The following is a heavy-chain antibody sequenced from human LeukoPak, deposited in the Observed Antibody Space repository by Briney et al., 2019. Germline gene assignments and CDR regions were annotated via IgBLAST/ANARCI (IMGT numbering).Heavy chain of an antibody. CDR1: GFTFSSYA. CDR2: ISGSGGST. CDR3: EQALVVTGYYYYYMDV. J-gene: IGHJ6*03. Sequence: QAGGSLRLSCAASGFTFSSYAMSWVRQAPGKGLEWVSAISGSGGSTYYADSVKGRFTISRDNSKNTLYLQMNSLRAEDTAVYYCEQALVVTGYYYYYMDVWGKGTTVTVSS. D-gene: IGHD4-23*01. V-gene: IGHV3-23*01.